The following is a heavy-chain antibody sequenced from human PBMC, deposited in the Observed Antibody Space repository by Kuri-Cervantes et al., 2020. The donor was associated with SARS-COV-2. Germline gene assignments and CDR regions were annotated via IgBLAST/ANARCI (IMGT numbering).Heavy chain of an antibody. J-gene: IGHJ6*02. D-gene: IGHD2-15*01. Sequence: KVSCKGSGYSFTSYWISWVRQMPGKGLEGMGRIDPSDSYTNYSPSFQGHVTISADKSISTAYLQWSSLKASDTAMYYCARLPCGTIFGSGGSCYSSTNYYYYGMDVWGQGTTVTVSS. CDR3: ARLPCGTIFGSGGSCYSSTNYYYYGMDV. CDR2: IDPSDSYT. V-gene: IGHV5-10-1*01. CDR1: GYSFTSYW.